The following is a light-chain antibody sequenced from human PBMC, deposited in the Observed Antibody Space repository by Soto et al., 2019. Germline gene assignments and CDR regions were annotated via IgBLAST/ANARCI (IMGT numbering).Light chain of an antibody. Sequence: EIVMTQSPVTLSVSPGERAALSCRASQSVGSNFAWYQQRPGQAPRVLIYGTSTRATGVPARFSGSGSGTDFTLTISSLQSEYFAVYYCQQYNNWPYTFGQGTRLEIK. J-gene: IGKJ2*01. V-gene: IGKV3-15*01. CDR1: QSVGSN. CDR2: GTS. CDR3: QQYNNWPYT.